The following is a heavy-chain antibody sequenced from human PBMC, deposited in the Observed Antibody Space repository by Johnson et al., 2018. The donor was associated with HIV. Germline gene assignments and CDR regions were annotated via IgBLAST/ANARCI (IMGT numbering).Heavy chain of an antibody. V-gene: IGHV3-23*04. CDR2: ISGSGGST. J-gene: IGHJ3*02. CDR1: GFTFDDYA. CDR3: AKDSRRWGAFSDAFDI. Sequence: VQLVESGGGLGQPGRSLRLSCAASGFTFDDYAMHWVRQAPGKGLEWVSAISGSGGSTYYADSVKGRFTISRDNSKNTLYLQMNSLRAEDTAVYYCAKDSRRWGAFSDAFDIWGQGTMVTVSS. D-gene: IGHD1-26*01.